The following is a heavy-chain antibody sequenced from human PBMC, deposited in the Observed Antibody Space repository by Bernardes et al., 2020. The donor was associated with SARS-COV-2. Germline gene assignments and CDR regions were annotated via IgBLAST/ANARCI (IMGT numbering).Heavy chain of an antibody. D-gene: IGHD6-19*01. V-gene: IGHV5-51*01. J-gene: IGHJ4*02. CDR1: GYSFTSYW. Sequence: GESLKISCKGSGYSFTSYWIGWVRQMPGKGLEWMGIIYPGDSDTRYSPSFQGQVTISADKSISTAYLQWSSLKASDTAMYYCARDVGWQGEGDYFDYWGQGTLVTVSS. CDR2: IYPGDSDT. CDR3: ARDVGWQGEGDYFDY.